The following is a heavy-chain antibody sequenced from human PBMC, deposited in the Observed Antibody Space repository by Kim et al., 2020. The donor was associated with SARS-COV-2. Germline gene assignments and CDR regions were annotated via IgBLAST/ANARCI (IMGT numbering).Heavy chain of an antibody. CDR1: GGSISSSSYY. J-gene: IGHJ4*02. V-gene: IGHV4-39*06. D-gene: IGHD3-22*01. Sequence: SETLSLTCTVSGGSISSSSYYWGWIRQPPGKGLEWIGSIYYSGSTYYNPSLKSRVTISVDTSKNQFPLKRSSVTAADTAVYYCASFYDSSYYFDYWGQGTLVTVSS. CDR3: ASFYDSSYYFDY. CDR2: IYYSGST.